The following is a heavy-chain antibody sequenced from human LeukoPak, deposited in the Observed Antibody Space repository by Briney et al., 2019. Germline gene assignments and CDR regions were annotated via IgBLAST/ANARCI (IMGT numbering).Heavy chain of an antibody. J-gene: IGHJ4*02. CDR3: ARVRGGYYSDY. V-gene: IGHV3-74*01. Sequence: AGGSLRLSCAASGFIFSNYWMLWVRQAPGKGLVWVSRINSDGSSTSYADSVKGRFTISRDNAKNTLYLQMNSLRAEDTAVYYCARVRGGYYSDYWGQGTLVAVS. D-gene: IGHD3-16*01. CDR2: INSDGSST. CDR1: GFIFSNYW.